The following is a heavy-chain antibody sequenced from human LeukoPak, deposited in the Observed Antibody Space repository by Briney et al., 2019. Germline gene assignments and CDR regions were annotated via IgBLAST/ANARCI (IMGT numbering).Heavy chain of an antibody. V-gene: IGHV3-66*01. CDR2: IYSGGST. Sequence: AGGSLRLSCAASGFTVSSNYMSWVRQAPGKGLEWVSVIYSGGSTYYADSVKGRFTISRDNSKNTLYLQMNSLRAEDTAVYYCVRDRELAYWGQGILVTVSS. CDR3: VRDRELAY. CDR1: GFTVSSNY. D-gene: IGHD1-1*01. J-gene: IGHJ4*02.